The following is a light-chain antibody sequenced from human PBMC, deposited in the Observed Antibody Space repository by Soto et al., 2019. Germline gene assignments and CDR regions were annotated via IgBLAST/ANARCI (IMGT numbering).Light chain of an antibody. V-gene: IGKV3-20*01. Sequence: IVMTQSPATLSVSLGDRATLSCRASQSVSSSYLAWYQQKPGQAPRLLIYGASSRATGIPDRFSGSGSGTDFTLTISRLEPEDFAVYYCQQYGSSPLTFGGGTKVEIK. CDR2: GAS. CDR3: QQYGSSPLT. CDR1: QSVSSSY. J-gene: IGKJ4*01.